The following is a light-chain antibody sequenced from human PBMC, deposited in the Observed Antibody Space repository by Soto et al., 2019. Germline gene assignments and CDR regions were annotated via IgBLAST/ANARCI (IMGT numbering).Light chain of an antibody. CDR3: QQSYTIPRT. J-gene: IGKJ1*01. CDR2: AAS. CDR1: QSISSY. V-gene: IGKV1-39*01. Sequence: DIQMTQSPSSLSASVGDRVTITCRASQSISSYLNWYQQKPGKAPKLLIYAASNLQSGVPSRFSGSGSGTDFTLTISSLQPEDFATYYCQQSYTIPRTFGKGTNVDIK.